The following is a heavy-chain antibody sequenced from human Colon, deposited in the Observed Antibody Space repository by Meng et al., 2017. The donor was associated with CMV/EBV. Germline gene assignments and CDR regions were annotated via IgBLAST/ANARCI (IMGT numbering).Heavy chain of an antibody. V-gene: IGHV3-11*04. CDR2: ISNYGGDI. J-gene: IGHJ3*02. Sequence: GESLKISCAASGFTFEDYYMGWIRQTPGKGLEWISFISNYGGDIKYADSVTGRFTISRDNAKKSLYLQMNSLRAEDTAVYYCAREKVGQGAFDIWGQGTKVTVSS. D-gene: IGHD1-26*01. CDR3: AREKVGQGAFDI. CDR1: GFTFEDYY.